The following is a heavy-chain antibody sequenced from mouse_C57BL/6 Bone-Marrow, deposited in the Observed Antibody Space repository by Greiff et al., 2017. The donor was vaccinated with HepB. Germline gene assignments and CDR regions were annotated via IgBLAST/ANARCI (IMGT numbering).Heavy chain of an antibody. CDR1: GYTFTSYW. J-gene: IGHJ3*01. CDR3: ARTGDDGYQAWFAY. Sequence: VQLQQSGAELVKPGASVKLSCKASGYTFTSYWMQWVKQRPGQGLEWIGEIDPSDSYTNYNQKFKGKATLTVDTSSSTAYMQLSSLTSEDSAVYYCARTGDDGYQAWFAYWGQGTLVTVSA. CDR2: IDPSDSYT. D-gene: IGHD2-3*01. V-gene: IGHV1-50*01.